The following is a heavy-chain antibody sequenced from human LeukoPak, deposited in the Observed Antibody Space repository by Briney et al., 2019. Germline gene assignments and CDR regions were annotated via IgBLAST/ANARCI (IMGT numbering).Heavy chain of an antibody. Sequence: SETLSLTCAVYGGSFSGYYWSWIRQPPGKGLEWIGEINHSGSTNYNPSLKSRVTISVDTSKNQFSLKLSSVTAADTAVYYWARVSDVVAYGMDVWGQGTTVTVSS. J-gene: IGHJ6*02. CDR3: ARVSDVVAYGMDV. D-gene: IGHD2-15*01. CDR2: INHSGST. CDR1: GGSFSGYY. V-gene: IGHV4-34*01.